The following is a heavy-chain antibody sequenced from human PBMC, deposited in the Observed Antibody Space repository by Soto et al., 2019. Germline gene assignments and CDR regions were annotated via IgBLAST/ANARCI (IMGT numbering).Heavy chain of an antibody. CDR2: IYHSGST. CDR3: ARSYYEYVWGSYRRNWFDP. CDR1: GGSISSGGYS. V-gene: IGHV4-30-2*01. D-gene: IGHD3-16*02. Sequence: SETLSLTCAVSGGSISSGGYSWSWIRQPPGKGLEWIGYIYHSGSTYYNPSLKSRVTISVDRSKNQFSLKLSSVTAADTAVYYCARSYYEYVWGSYRRNWFDPWGQATLVTVSS. J-gene: IGHJ5*02.